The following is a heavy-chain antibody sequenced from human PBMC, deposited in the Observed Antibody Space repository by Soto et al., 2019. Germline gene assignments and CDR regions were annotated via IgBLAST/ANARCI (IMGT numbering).Heavy chain of an antibody. CDR2: MNPNSGNT. D-gene: IGHD3-10*01. V-gene: IGHV1-8*01. CDR3: ARGINYYASGDDAFDI. CDR1: GYTFTSYD. J-gene: IGHJ3*02. Sequence: QVQLVQSGAEVKKPGASVKASCKASGYTFTSYDINWVRQATGQGLEWMGWMNPNSGNTGYAQKFQGRVTMTRNTSISTAYMELSSLRSEDTAVYYCARGINYYASGDDAFDIWGQGTMVTVSS.